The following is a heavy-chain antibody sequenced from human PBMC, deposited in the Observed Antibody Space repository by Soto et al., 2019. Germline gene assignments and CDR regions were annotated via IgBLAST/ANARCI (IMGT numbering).Heavy chain of an antibody. CDR2: ISSSSSYI. J-gene: IGHJ4*02. CDR3: ASRSRDGYNLRYFLRSTDDY. D-gene: IGHD3-9*01. V-gene: IGHV3-21*04. Sequence: GGLLRLSCVASGFTFSSYSMNWVRQAPGKGLEWVSSISSSSSYIYYADSVKGRFTISRDNAKNSLYLQMNSLRSEDTAVYYCASRSRDGYNLRYFLRSTDDYWGQGTLVTVSS. CDR1: GFTFSSYS.